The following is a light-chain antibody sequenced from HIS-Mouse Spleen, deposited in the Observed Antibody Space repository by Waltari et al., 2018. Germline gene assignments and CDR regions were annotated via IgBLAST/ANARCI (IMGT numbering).Light chain of an antibody. Sequence: QSVLTQPPSASGTPGHRVTISCSGSSSNIGSNYVYWYQQLPGTAPKLLIYRNNRRPSGVPDRFSGSKAGTSASLAISGLRSEDEADYYCAAWDDSLSGPVFGGGTKLTVL. V-gene: IGLV1-47*01. CDR2: RNN. J-gene: IGLJ3*02. CDR3: AAWDDSLSGPV. CDR1: SSNIGSNY.